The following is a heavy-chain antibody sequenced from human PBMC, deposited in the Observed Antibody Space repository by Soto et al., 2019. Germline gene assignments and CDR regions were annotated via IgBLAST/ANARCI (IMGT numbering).Heavy chain of an antibody. CDR2: IYTSGST. J-gene: IGHJ3*02. Sequence: SDTLSLISPFYGVSIRSYSGSWIWQPTGQGLKCIGRIYTSGSTNYNPSLKSRVTMSVDTSKNQFSLKLSSVTAADTAVYYCARVIIGCTNGVCYDAFDIWGQGTMVT. D-gene: IGHD2-8*01. V-gene: IGHV4-4*07. CDR3: ARVIIGCTNGVCYDAFDI. CDR1: GVSIRSYS.